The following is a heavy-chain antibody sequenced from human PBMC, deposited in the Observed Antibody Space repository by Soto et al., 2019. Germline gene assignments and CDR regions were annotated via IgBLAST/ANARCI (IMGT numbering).Heavy chain of an antibody. D-gene: IGHD2-15*01. CDR2: ISYDGSNK. CDR1: GFTFSSYA. J-gene: IGHJ4*02. Sequence: GGSLRLSCAASGFTFSSYAMHWVRQAPGKGLEWVAVISYDGSNKYYADSVKGRFTISRDNSKNTLYLQMNSLRAEDTAVYYCARDSSLMNHFDYWGQGTLVTVSS. CDR3: ARDSSLMNHFDY. V-gene: IGHV3-30-3*01.